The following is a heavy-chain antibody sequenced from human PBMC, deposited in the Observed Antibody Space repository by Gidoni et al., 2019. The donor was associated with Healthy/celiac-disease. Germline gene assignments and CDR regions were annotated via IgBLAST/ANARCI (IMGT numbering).Heavy chain of an antibody. D-gene: IGHD3-10*01. J-gene: IGHJ5*02. CDR1: GGSISSSSYY. V-gene: IGHV4-39*01. Sequence: QLQLQESGPGLVRPSETLSLTCTVSGGSISSSSYYWGWIRQPPGKGLEWIGSIYYSGSTYYNPSLKSRVTISVDTSKNQFSLKLSSVTAADTAVYYCARQSSWFGVLGWFDPWGQGTLVTVSS. CDR2: IYYSGST. CDR3: ARQSSWFGVLGWFDP.